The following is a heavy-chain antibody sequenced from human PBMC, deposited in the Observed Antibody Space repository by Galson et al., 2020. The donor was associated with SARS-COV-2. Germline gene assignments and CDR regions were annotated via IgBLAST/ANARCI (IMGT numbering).Heavy chain of an antibody. CDR2: IWYDGSNK. V-gene: IGHV3-33*01. Sequence: GGSLRLSCAASGFTFSSYAMHWVRQAPGKGLEWVAVIWYDGSNKYYADSVKGRFTISRDNSKNTLYLQMNSLRAEDTAVYYCARELRFGEFLEYFDYWGQGTLVTGSS. D-gene: IGHD3-10*01. J-gene: IGHJ4*02. CDR3: ARELRFGEFLEYFDY. CDR1: GFTFSSYA.